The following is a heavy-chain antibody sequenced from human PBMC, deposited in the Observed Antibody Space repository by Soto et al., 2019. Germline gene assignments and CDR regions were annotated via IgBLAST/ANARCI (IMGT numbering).Heavy chain of an antibody. CDR2: ISAYNGNT. CDR1: GYTFTSYG. Sequence: ASVKVSCKASGYTFTSYGISWVRQAPGQGLEWMGWISAYNGNTNYAQKLQGRVTMTTGTSTSTAYMEPRSLGSDDTAVYYWARDRGSSWSNWFDPWGQGTLVTVSS. CDR3: ARDRGSSWSNWFDP. V-gene: IGHV1-18*01. D-gene: IGHD6-13*01. J-gene: IGHJ5*02.